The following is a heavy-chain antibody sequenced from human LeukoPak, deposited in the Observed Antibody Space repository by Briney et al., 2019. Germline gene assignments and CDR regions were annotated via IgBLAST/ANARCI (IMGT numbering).Heavy chain of an antibody. CDR1: GGSISSGDYY. J-gene: IGHJ4*02. Sequence: SETLSLTCTVSGGSISSGDYYWSWIRQPPGKGLEWIGYIYYSGSTNYNPSLKSRVTISVDTSKNQFSLKLSSVTAADTAVYYCARGGFGGYSSGWYAGYYFDYWGQGTLVTVSS. CDR3: ARGGFGGYSSGWYAGYYFDY. CDR2: IYYSGST. D-gene: IGHD6-19*01. V-gene: IGHV4-61*08.